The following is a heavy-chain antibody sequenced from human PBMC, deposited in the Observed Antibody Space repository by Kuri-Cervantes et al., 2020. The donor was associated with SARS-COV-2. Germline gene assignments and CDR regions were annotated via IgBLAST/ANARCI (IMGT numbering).Heavy chain of an antibody. Sequence: GESLKISCAASGFTFSSYWMSWVRQAPGKGLEWVANIKQDGSEKYYVDSVKVRFTISRDNAKNSLYLQMNSLRAEDTAVYYCARVAGDPYYFDYWGQGTLVTVSS. J-gene: IGHJ4*02. V-gene: IGHV3-7*01. CDR2: IKQDGSEK. CDR1: GFTFSSYW. CDR3: ARVAGDPYYFDY. D-gene: IGHD7-27*01.